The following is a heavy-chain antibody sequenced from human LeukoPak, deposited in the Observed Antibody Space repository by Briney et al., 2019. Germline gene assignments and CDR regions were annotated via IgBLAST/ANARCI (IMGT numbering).Heavy chain of an antibody. D-gene: IGHD3-10*01. Sequence: GGSLRLSCAASGFTFSNAWMSWVRHAPGKGLEWVGRIKSKTDGGTTDYPAPVKGRFTISRDDSKNTLYLQMNSLKTEDTAVYYCTTDLWFGELLSFDYWGQGTLVTVSS. CDR1: GFTFSNAW. CDR2: IKSKTDGGTT. J-gene: IGHJ4*02. V-gene: IGHV3-15*01. CDR3: TTDLWFGELLSFDY.